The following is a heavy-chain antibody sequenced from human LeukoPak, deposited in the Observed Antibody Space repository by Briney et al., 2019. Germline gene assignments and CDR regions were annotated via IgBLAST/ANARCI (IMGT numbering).Heavy chain of an antibody. CDR2: IIPIFGTA. V-gene: IGHV1-69*13. D-gene: IGHD4/OR15-4a*01. Sequence: SVTVSFTSSGGTFSIYAISWVRQAPGQGLEWMGGIIPIFGTANYAQKFQGRVTITADESTSTAYMELSSLRSEDTAVYYCASPGKKWHANLNYGMDVWGQGTTVTASS. J-gene: IGHJ6*02. CDR3: ASPGKKWHANLNYGMDV. CDR1: GGTFSIYA.